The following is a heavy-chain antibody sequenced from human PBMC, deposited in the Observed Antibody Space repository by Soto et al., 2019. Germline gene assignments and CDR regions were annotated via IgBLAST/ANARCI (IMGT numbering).Heavy chain of an antibody. V-gene: IGHV4-59*08. CDR2: IDYSGST. Sequence: SETLSLTCSVSGDSMTGANWGWFRQSPEKGLEWIGYIDYSGSTNYNPSLRSRITITIDTSKNQFSLKLSSVTAADTAVYYCARQSYTAAGTDYWGQGTLVTVSS. J-gene: IGHJ4*02. CDR3: ARQSYTAAGTDY. CDR1: GDSMTGAN. D-gene: IGHD6-13*01.